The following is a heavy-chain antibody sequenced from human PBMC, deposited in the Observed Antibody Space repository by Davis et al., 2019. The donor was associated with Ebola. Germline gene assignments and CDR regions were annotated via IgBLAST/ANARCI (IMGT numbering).Heavy chain of an antibody. CDR3: ASSGLYSYGYYYYGNDL. V-gene: IGHV3-7*03. CDR1: GFTFSSYW. D-gene: IGHD5-18*01. J-gene: IGHJ6*02. Sequence: GGSLRLSCAASGFTFSSYWMSWVRQAPGKGLEWVANIKQDGSEKYYVDSVKGRFTISRDNAKNSLYLQMNSLRAEDTAVYYCASSGLYSYGYYYYGNDLWGQGTTVTVSS. CDR2: IKQDGSEK.